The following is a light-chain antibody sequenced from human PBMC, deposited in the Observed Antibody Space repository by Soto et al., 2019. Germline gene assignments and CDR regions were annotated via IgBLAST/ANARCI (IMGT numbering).Light chain of an antibody. J-gene: IGLJ3*02. CDR1: SGHSSYA. V-gene: IGLV4-69*01. CDR3: QTWGTGMGV. Sequence: QPVLTQSPSASASLGASVKLTCTLSSGHSSYAIAWHQQQPEKGPRYLMKLNSDGSHSKGDGIPDRFSGSSSGAERYLTISSLQSGDEADYYCQTWGTGMGVFGGGTQLTVL. CDR2: LNSDGSH.